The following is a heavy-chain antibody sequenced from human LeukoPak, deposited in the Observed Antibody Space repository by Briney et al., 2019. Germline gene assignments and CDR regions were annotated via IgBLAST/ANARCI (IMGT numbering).Heavy chain of an antibody. Sequence: GASVKVSCKASGYTLTNYCIHWVRQAPGQGLEWMGIINPSGGSARYAQKFQGRVTLTRDTSTSTVYLALSSLRSEDTAVYYCAREDSNYFDYWGQGTLVTVSS. J-gene: IGHJ4*02. CDR2: INPSGGSA. CDR3: AREDSNYFDY. V-gene: IGHV1-46*01. CDR1: GYTLTNYC.